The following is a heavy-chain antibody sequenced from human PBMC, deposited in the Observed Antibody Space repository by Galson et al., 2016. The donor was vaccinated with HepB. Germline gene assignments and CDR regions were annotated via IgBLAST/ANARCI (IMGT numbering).Heavy chain of an antibody. Sequence: SLRLSCAASGFAFSSYWMHWVRQVPGKGLAWVSRIIGDGSRTTHAGSVEGRFTISRDNAKNTLSLQMNGLRAEDSALYYCARATEGAFDYWGQGVLVTVFS. D-gene: IGHD1-26*01. V-gene: IGHV3-74*03. CDR3: ARATEGAFDY. CDR2: IIGDGSRT. J-gene: IGHJ4*02. CDR1: GFAFSSYW.